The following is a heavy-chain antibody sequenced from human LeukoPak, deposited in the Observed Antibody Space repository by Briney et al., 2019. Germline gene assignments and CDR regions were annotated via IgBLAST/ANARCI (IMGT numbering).Heavy chain of an antibody. CDR1: GFTFNNYW. J-gene: IGHJ4*02. Sequence: KSGGSLRLSCAASGFTFNNYWMTWFRQAPGKGLEWVANIKQDGTEIYHVDSVRGRFIISRDNAENSLYLQMNSLRVEDTAVYYCARTPDGADYWGQGTLVTVSS. V-gene: IGHV3-7*01. CDR3: ARTPDGADY. D-gene: IGHD3-10*01. CDR2: IKQDGTEI.